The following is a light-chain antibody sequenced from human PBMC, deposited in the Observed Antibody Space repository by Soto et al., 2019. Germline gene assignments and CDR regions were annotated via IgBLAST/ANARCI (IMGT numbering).Light chain of an antibody. V-gene: IGLV1-47*01. CDR2: RNN. CDR3: AAWDDSLSVV. Sequence: SALTQPPSASGTPGQRVTISCSGSISNIGSNYVYWYQQLPGTAPKLLIYRNNQRPSGVPDRFSGSKSGTSASLAISGLRSEDEADYYCAAWDDSLSVVFGTGTKVTVL. J-gene: IGLJ1*01. CDR1: ISNIGSNY.